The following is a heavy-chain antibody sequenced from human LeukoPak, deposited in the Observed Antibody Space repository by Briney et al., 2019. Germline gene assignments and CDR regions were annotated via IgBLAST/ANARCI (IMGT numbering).Heavy chain of an antibody. CDR1: GGSISSYY. CDR2: IYTSGST. Sequence: PSETLSLTCTVSGGSISSYYWSWIRQPAGKGLEWIGRIYTSGSTNYNPSLKSRVTMSVDTSKNQFSLKLSSVTAADTAVYYCASQTEGYSSGWYDYWGQGTLVTVSS. V-gene: IGHV4-4*07. J-gene: IGHJ4*02. CDR3: ASQTEGYSSGWYDY. D-gene: IGHD6-19*01.